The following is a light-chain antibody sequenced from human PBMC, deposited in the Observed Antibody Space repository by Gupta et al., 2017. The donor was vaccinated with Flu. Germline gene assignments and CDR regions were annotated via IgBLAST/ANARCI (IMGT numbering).Light chain of an antibody. Sequence: EIVLTQSPGTLSLSPGERATLSCRASQSISSSYLAWYQQKPGQAPRLLIYGASSRATGVPDRFSGSGSGTDFTLTISRREPEDFAVYYCQQEGSSWYSFGQGTKLEIK. CDR2: GAS. V-gene: IGKV3-20*01. CDR3: QQEGSSWYS. J-gene: IGKJ2*03. CDR1: QSISSSY.